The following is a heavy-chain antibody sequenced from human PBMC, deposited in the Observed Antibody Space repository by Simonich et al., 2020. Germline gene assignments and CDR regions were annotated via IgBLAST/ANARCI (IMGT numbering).Heavy chain of an antibody. CDR2: INSDGSST. D-gene: IGHD4-4*01. V-gene: IGHV3-74*01. CDR1: GFTFRSYW. Sequence: EVQLVESGGGLVQPGGSLRLSCAASGFTFRSYWMHWVRQAPGKGLVWGSRINSDGSSTSYADSVKGRFTISRDNAKNTLYLQMNSLRAEDTAVYYCARDYSNYDAFDIWGQGTMVTVSS. CDR3: ARDYSNYDAFDI. J-gene: IGHJ3*02.